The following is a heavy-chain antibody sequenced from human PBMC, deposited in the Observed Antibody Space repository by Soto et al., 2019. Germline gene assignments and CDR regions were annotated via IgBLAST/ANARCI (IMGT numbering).Heavy chain of an antibody. Sequence: GGSLRLSCAASGFTFSSYSMNWVRQAPGKGLEWVSYISSSSSTIYYADSVKGRFTISRDNAKNSLYLQMNSLRAEDTAVYYCARGIRGAAGTWFDPWGQGTLVTVSS. CDR1: GFTFSSYS. V-gene: IGHV3-48*04. CDR2: ISSSSSTI. D-gene: IGHD6-13*01. J-gene: IGHJ5*02. CDR3: ARGIRGAAGTWFDP.